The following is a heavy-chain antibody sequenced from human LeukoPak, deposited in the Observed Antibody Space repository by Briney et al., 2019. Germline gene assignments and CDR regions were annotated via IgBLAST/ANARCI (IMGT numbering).Heavy chain of an antibody. CDR3: ARDAGGGQRIGRQWLVTGYFDY. V-gene: IGHV3-33*01. Sequence: PGGSLRLSCAASGFTFSSYGMHWVRQAPGKGLEWVAVIWYDGSNKYYADSVKGRFTISRDNSKNTLYLQMNSLRAEDTAVYYCARDAGGGQRIGRQWLVTGYFDYLGQGTLVTVSS. CDR1: GFTFSSYG. D-gene: IGHD6-19*01. J-gene: IGHJ4*02. CDR2: IWYDGSNK.